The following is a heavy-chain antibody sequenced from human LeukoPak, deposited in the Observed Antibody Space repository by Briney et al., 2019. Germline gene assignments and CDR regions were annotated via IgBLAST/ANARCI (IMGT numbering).Heavy chain of an antibody. D-gene: IGHD2-21*02. CDR1: GFTFSSYA. J-gene: IGHJ5*01. CDR2: IVGTGGRT. CDR3: AKDRVLFCGGDCYTLDS. Sequence: GGSLRLSCAASGFTFSSYAMSWVRQAPGKGLEWVSTIVGTGGRTYYADSVKGRFTISRDNSKNTMYLQMNSLRAEDTALYYCAKDRVLFCGGDCYTLDSWGQGTLVTVSS. V-gene: IGHV3-23*01.